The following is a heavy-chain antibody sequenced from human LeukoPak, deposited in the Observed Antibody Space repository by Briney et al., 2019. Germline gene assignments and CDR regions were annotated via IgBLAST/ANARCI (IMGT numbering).Heavy chain of an antibody. D-gene: IGHD6-13*01. CDR1: GFTFSSYS. CDR3: ARAPGIAAAGVFDY. CDR2: ISSSSSTI. V-gene: IGHV3-48*01. J-gene: IGHJ4*02. Sequence: GGSLRLSCAASGFTFSSYSMNWVRQAPGKGLEWVSYISSSSSTIYYADSVKGRFTISRDNAKNSLYLQMNSLRAEDTAVYYRARAPGIAAAGVFDYWGQGTLVTVSS.